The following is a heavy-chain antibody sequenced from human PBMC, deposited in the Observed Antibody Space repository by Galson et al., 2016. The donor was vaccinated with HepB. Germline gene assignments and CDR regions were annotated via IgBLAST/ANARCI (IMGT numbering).Heavy chain of an antibody. J-gene: IGHJ4*02. Sequence: SLRLSCAASGFTFSSYWMHWVRQAPGKGLVWVSRITSDGSSTIYADSVKGRFTISRDNAKNTLYLQMNSLRAEDTGFYYCARKHGSGYYTDCWGRGTLITVSS. CDR2: ITSDGSST. CDR3: ARKHGSGYYTDC. V-gene: IGHV3-74*01. CDR1: GFTFSSYW. D-gene: IGHD3-22*01.